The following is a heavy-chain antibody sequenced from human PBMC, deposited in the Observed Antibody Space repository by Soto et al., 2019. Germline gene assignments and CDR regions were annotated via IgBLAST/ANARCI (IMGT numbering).Heavy chain of an antibody. CDR3: AKPHVLDFWSVSPWYFDL. J-gene: IGHJ2*01. V-gene: IGHV3-30*18. D-gene: IGHD3-3*01. CDR1: GFTFSSYG. CDR2: ISYDGSNK. Sequence: GGSLRLSCAASGFTFSSYGMHWVRQAPGKGLEWVAVISYDGSNKYYADSVKGRFTISRDNSKNTLYLQMNSLRAEDTAVYYCAKPHVLDFWSVSPWYFDLWGRGTLVTVSS.